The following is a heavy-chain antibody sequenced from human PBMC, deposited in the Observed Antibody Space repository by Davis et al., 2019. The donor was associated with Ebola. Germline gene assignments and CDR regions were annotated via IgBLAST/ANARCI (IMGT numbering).Heavy chain of an antibody. J-gene: IGHJ4*02. CDR1: GFSLSTSGVG. CDR3: ARIGYDILTGYHEY. Sequence: SGPTLVKPTQTFTLTCTFSGFSLSTSGVGVGWIRQPPGKALEWLAHIFSNDEKSYSTSLKSRLTISKDTSKSQVVLTMTNMDPVDTATYYCARIGYDILTGYHEYWGQGTLVTVSS. D-gene: IGHD3-9*01. V-gene: IGHV2-26*01. CDR2: IFSNDEK.